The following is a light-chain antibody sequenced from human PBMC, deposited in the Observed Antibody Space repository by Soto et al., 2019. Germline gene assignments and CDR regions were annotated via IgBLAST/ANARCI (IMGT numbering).Light chain of an antibody. Sequence: DIELTQSPSSLSASVGDRVSITCRASQSISFYLDWYQQKPGKAHKVLIYAASNLQSGLPSRFSGSGSGTDFTLTISSLQPEDFATYYCQQSYSMPITFGQGTRLDIK. CDR1: QSISFY. J-gene: IGKJ5*01. CDR2: AAS. CDR3: QQSYSMPIT. V-gene: IGKV1-39*01.